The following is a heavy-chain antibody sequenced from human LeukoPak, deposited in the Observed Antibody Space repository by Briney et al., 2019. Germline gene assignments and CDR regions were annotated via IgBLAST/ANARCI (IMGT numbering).Heavy chain of an antibody. J-gene: IGHJ4*02. CDR3: VRSFYGDHPY. CDR1: GFTLSTYD. CDR2: VGTSGHT. D-gene: IGHD4-17*01. V-gene: IGHV3-13*01. Sequence: LTGGSLRLSCAASGFTLSTYDMYWVRQGPGEGLEWVAAVGTSGHTFYPDSVKGQFTISRENARNSVYLQMNSLRAGDTAVYYCVRSFYGDHPYWGQGTLVTVSS.